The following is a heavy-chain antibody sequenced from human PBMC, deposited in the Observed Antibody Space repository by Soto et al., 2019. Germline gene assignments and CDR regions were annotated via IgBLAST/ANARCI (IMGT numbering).Heavy chain of an antibody. CDR3: ARSDGYNFNWLDS. J-gene: IGHJ5*01. D-gene: IGHD2-21*01. Sequence: QVQLVQSGAEVKTPGASVKVSCKASGYTFATYDINWVRQAPGQGLEWMGWMNPNSGNTGYAQKFQGRLTMTRDTALSVAHMELSSLRNEDTAVYYCARSDGYNFNWLDSWGHGTLVTVSA. CDR1: GYTFATYD. CDR2: MNPNSGNT. V-gene: IGHV1-8*01.